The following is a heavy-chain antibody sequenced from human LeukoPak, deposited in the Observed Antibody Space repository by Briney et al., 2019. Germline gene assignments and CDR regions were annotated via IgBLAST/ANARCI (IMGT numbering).Heavy chain of an antibody. CDR2: IYYSGGT. Sequence: TTSETLSLTCTVSGGSISSYYWSWIRQPPGKGLEWIGCIYYSGGTNYNPSLKSRVTISVDTSKNQFSLKLSSVTAADTAVYYCARDTDSSSWFRRFDPWGQGTLVTVSS. CDR1: GGSISSYY. CDR3: ARDTDSSSWFRRFDP. D-gene: IGHD6-13*01. J-gene: IGHJ5*02. V-gene: IGHV4-59*01.